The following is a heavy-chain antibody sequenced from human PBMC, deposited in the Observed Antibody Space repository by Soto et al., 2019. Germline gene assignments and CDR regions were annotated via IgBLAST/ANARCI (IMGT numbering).Heavy chain of an antibody. V-gene: IGHV3-11*06. Sequence: QVQLVESGGGLVKPGGSLRLSCAASGFTFSDYYMSWIRQAPGKGLEWVSYISSSSSYTNYADSVKGRFTISRDNAKNSLYLQMNSRRAEDTAVYYCARTYYGSGKVDYWGQGTLVTVSS. CDR2: ISSSSSYT. CDR3: ARTYYGSGKVDY. D-gene: IGHD3-10*01. J-gene: IGHJ4*02. CDR1: GFTFSDYY.